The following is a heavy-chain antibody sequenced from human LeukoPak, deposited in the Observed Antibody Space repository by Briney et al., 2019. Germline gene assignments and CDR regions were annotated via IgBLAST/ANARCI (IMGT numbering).Heavy chain of an antibody. CDR2: ISSSSSYI. J-gene: IGHJ5*02. D-gene: IGHD3-10*01. CDR1: GFTFSSYS. V-gene: IGHV3-21*01. CDR3: ARDMVWGVTTTVNWFDP. Sequence: GGSLRLSCAASGFTFSSYSMNWVRQAPGKGLDWVSSISSSSSYIYYAYSVKGRFTISRDNAKNSLYLQMNSLRAEDTAVYYCARDMVWGVTTTVNWFDPWGEGTLVTVSS.